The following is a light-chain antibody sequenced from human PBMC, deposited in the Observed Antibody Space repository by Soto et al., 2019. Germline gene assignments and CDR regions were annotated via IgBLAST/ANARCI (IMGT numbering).Light chain of an antibody. CDR3: QKHNSAPFT. CDR2: AAS. Sequence: DIQMTQSPSSLSASVGDRVTITCRASQGISNYLDWYQQKPGKVPKLLIYAASTLQLGIPSRFSGSGSGTDFTLTISSLQPEDVATYYCQKHNSAPFTFGPGTKVDIK. V-gene: IGKV1-27*01. J-gene: IGKJ3*01. CDR1: QGISNY.